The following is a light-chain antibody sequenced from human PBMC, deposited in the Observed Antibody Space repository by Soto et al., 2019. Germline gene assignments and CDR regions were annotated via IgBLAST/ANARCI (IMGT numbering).Light chain of an antibody. CDR2: GAY. Sequence: IALTQCACTLSLSPGERATLTCMASQSFXSDYSVWYAQKPGQAPRLRXXGAYXRATGIPDRFSVSGSGTDFILTISRLEPEDFAVEYCQHYDNSPSSGTVGPGTKVDIK. CDR1: QSFXSDY. CDR3: QHYDNSPSSGT. J-gene: IGKJ3*01. V-gene: IGKV3-20*01.